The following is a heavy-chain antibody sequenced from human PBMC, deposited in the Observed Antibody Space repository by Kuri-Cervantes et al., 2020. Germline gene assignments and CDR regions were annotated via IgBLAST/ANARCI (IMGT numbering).Heavy chain of an antibody. Sequence: GESLKISCAASGFTISNAWMGWVRQAPGKGLEWGDRIKSKTDGGTTDYAAPVKGRFTISRDDSKNTPELQMKSLKTEDTAVYYCTTGGYWGQGTLVTVSS. V-gene: IGHV3-15*01. J-gene: IGHJ4*02. CDR2: IKSKTDGGTT. CDR3: TTGGY. CDR1: GFTISNAW.